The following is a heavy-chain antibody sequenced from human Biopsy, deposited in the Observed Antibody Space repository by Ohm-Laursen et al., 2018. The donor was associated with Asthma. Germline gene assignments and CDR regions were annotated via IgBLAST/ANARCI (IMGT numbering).Heavy chain of an antibody. CDR3: ARCQVGYSSGWSLLLKKIYYSGMDV. D-gene: IGHD6-19*01. CDR1: AGTFSNFA. CDR2: IMTVFGTT. Sequence: SVKDTCNAPAGTFSNFAISWVRQAPGQGLEWLGGIMTVFGTTNYAQKFQGRVTITADESTSTAYMEVTSLRSEDTAIYYCARCQVGYSSGWSLLLKKIYYSGMDVWGRGNTVTVSS. J-gene: IGHJ6*02. V-gene: IGHV1-69*13.